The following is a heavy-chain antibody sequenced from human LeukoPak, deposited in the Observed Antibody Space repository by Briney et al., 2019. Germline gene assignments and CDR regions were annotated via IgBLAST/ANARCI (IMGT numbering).Heavy chain of an antibody. V-gene: IGHV4-61*02. Sequence: SETLSLTCTVSGGSIGSGSYHWSWIRQPAGKRLEWIGRIYTGGSTNYNPSLKSRVTISLDTSNNQFSLKLSSVTAADTAVYYCAREWDYGGNRYFDYWGQGTLVTVSS. CDR3: AREWDYGGNRYFDY. J-gene: IGHJ4*02. CDR1: GGSIGSGSYH. D-gene: IGHD4-23*01. CDR2: IYTGGST.